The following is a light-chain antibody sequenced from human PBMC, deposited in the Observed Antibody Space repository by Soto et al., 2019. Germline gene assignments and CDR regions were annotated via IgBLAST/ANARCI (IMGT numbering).Light chain of an antibody. CDR1: QSISNW. V-gene: IGKV1-5*01. Sequence: DIQMTQSPSTLSASVGDRVTITCRASQSISNWLAWYQQKPGKAPKVLIYAASSLQSGVPPRFSGSGSGTDFTLTISSLHPDDSATYYCQQYNSYSPYTFGQGTRLEIK. J-gene: IGKJ5*01. CDR2: AAS. CDR3: QQYNSYSPYT.